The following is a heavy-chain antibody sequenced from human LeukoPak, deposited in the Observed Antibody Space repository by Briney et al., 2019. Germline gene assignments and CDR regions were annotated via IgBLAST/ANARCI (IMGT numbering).Heavy chain of an antibody. CDR1: GYTFTGYY. CDR2: INPNSGNT. Sequence: ASVKVSCKASGYTFTGYYMHWVRQAPGQGLEWMGWINPNSGNTGYAQKFQGRVTMTRNTSISTAYMELSSLRSEDTAAYYCARGYCGGDCYYYYYMDVWGKGTTVTISS. J-gene: IGHJ6*03. V-gene: IGHV1-8*02. D-gene: IGHD2-21*02. CDR3: ARGYCGGDCYYYYYMDV.